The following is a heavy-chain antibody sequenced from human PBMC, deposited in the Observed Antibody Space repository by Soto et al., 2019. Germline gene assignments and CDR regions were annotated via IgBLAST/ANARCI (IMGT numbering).Heavy chain of an antibody. CDR3: ARGWTYYDSSGYFH. J-gene: IGHJ4*02. V-gene: IGHV3-33*01. D-gene: IGHD3-22*01. Sequence: QVQLVESGGGVVQPGRSLRLSCAASGFTFSSYGMHWVRQAPGKGLEWVAVIWYDGSNKYYADSVKGRFTISRDNSKNTLYLQTNSLRAEDTAVYYCARGWTYYDSSGYFHWGQGTLVTVSS. CDR2: IWYDGSNK. CDR1: GFTFSSYG.